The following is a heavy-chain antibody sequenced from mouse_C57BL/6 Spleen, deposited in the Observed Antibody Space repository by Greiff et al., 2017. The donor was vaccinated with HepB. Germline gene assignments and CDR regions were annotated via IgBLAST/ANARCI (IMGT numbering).Heavy chain of an antibody. D-gene: IGHD2-1*01. CDR3: ARHGIYLWAMDY. CDR2: ISGGGGNT. Sequence: DVQLVESGGGLVKPGGSLKLSCAASGFTFSSYTMSWVRQTPEKRLEWVATISGGGGNTYYPDSVKGRFTISRDNAKNTLYLQMSSLRSEDTALYYCARHGIYLWAMDYWGQGTSVTVSS. V-gene: IGHV5-9*01. CDR1: GFTFSSYT. J-gene: IGHJ4*01.